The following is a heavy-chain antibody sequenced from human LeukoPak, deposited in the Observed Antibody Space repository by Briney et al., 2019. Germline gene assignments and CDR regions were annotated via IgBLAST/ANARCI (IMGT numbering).Heavy chain of an antibody. J-gene: IGHJ4*02. D-gene: IGHD6-19*01. CDR1: GFTFSDYY. CDR2: ISSSSSYT. CDR3: ARRGGAGNCDY. Sequence: GGSLRLSCAASGFTFSDYYMSWIRQAPGKGLEWVSYISSSSSYTNYADSVKGRFTISRDNAKNSLYLQMNSLRAEDTALYYCARRGGAGNCDYWGQGTLVTVSS. V-gene: IGHV3-11*03.